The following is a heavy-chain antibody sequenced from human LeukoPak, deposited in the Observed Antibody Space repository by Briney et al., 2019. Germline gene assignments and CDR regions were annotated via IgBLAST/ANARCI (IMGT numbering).Heavy chain of an antibody. CDR3: AKSRGSSTSAYAMDV. CDR1: GFTFSSYA. D-gene: IGHD2-2*01. J-gene: IGHJ6*02. CDR2: ISGSGGST. Sequence: GGSLRLSCAASGFTFSSYAMSWVRQPPGKGLEWVSGISGSGGSTYYADSVKGRFTISRGNSKNTLYLQMNSLRAEDTAVYYCAKSRGSSTSAYAMDVWGQGTTVTVSS. V-gene: IGHV3-23*01.